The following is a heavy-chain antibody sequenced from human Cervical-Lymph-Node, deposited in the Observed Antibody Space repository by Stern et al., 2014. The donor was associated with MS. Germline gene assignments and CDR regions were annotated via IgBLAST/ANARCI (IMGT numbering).Heavy chain of an antibody. CDR1: GFTFSNYG. CDR3: ARGNWNYEGMGY. J-gene: IGHJ4*02. CDR2: IWYDGNKK. V-gene: IGHV3-33*01. Sequence: VQLVESGGGVVQPGRSLRLSCAASGFTFSNYGMHWVRQAPGKGLEWLGVIWYDGNKKYYADSVKGRFTISRDNSKNPLFLQMSSLTAEDTALYYCARGNWNYEGMGYWGQGTLVTVSS. D-gene: IGHD1-7*01.